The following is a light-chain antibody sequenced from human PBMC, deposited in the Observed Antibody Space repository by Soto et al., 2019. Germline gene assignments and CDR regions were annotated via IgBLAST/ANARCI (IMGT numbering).Light chain of an antibody. J-gene: IGLJ1*01. CDR1: SSDVANYKY. Sequence: HSVLTPPASVSEYPGQTLNISCTGTSSDVANYKYLSRYQQHAGKAPNPLIYEVSSRPPGVSHPFYGSKSGNRASLNTSELQAEDETDYYCLSYTGSGTYVFGTGTKVTV. CDR3: LSYTGSGTYV. V-gene: IGLV2-14*01. CDR2: EVS.